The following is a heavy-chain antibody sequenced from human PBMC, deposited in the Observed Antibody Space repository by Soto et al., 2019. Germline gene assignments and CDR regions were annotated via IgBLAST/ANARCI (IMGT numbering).Heavy chain of an antibody. V-gene: IGHV3-23*01. D-gene: IGHD3-22*01. CDR1: GFTFSSYA. Sequence: GGSLRLSCAASGFTFSSYAMSWVRQAPGKGLEWVSAISGSGGSTYYADSVKGRFTISRDNSKNTLYLQMNSLKAEDTAVYYCAKDVSRGESTMIVGPFDYWGQGTLVTVSS. J-gene: IGHJ4*02. CDR2: ISGSGGST. CDR3: AKDVSRGESTMIVGPFDY.